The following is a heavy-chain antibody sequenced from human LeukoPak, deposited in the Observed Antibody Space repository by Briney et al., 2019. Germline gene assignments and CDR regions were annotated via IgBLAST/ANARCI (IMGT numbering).Heavy chain of an antibody. CDR2: IIPIFGTA. J-gene: IGHJ5*02. V-gene: IGHV1-69*13. D-gene: IGHD2-2*01. Sequence: GASVKVSCKASGGTFSSYAISWVRQAPGQGLERMGGIIPIFGTANYAQKFQGRVTITADESTSTAYMELSSLRSEDTAVYYCARVVVVVPAAPRGQFDPWGQGTLVTVSS. CDR3: ARVVVVVPAAPRGQFDP. CDR1: GGTFSSYA.